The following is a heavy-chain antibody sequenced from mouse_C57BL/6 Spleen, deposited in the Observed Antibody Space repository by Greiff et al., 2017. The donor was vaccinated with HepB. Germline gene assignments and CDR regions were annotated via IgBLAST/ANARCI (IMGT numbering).Heavy chain of an antibody. CDR3: ARWDTTVVAPFAY. D-gene: IGHD1-1*01. Sequence: EVQLQQSGAELVKPGASVKLSCTASGFNIKDYYMHWVKQRTEQGLEWIGRIDPEEGETKYAPKFQGKATITADTSSNTAYLQLSSLTSEDTAVYYCARWDTTVVAPFAYWGQGTLVTVSA. V-gene: IGHV14-2*01. CDR2: IDPEEGET. J-gene: IGHJ3*01. CDR1: GFNIKDYY.